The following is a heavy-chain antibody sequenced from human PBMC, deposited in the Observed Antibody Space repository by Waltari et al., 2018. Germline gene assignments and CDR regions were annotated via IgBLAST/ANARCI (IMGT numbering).Heavy chain of an antibody. CDR2: IKQDGSEK. Sequence: EVQLVESGGDLVQPGGSLRLSCAASGITFSSYWMTWVRQAPGKGLEWVANIKQDGSEKFYVDSVKGRFTISRDNAKDSLFLQMNSLRAEDTAVYYCARGGSWHYFDYWGQGTLVTVSS. CDR3: ARGGSWHYFDY. V-gene: IGHV3-7*01. D-gene: IGHD3-10*01. CDR1: GITFSSYW. J-gene: IGHJ4*02.